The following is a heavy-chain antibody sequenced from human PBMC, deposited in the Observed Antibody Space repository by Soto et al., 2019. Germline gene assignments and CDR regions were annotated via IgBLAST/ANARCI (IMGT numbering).Heavy chain of an antibody. V-gene: IGHV4-28*01. D-gene: IGHD1-26*01. CDR3: ARREIQGPIDY. CDR2: IYYSGTT. J-gene: IGHJ4*02. Sequence: NPSETLSLTCAVSGYSISSSNWWGWIRQPPGKGLEWIGYIYYSGTTYYNPSLKSRVTMSVDTSKNQFSLKLTSVTAVDTAVYYCARREIQGPIDYSGQGTLVTVSS. CDR1: GYSISSSNW.